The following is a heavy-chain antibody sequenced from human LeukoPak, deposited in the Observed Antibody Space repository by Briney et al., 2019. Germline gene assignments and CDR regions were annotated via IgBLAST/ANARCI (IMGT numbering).Heavy chain of an antibody. J-gene: IGHJ4*02. CDR1: GFPFSIYE. CDR2: IHSSGTIK. V-gene: IGHV3-48*03. Sequence: GGSLRLSCAVSGFPFSIYEMNWVRQAPGKGLEWVSNIHSSGTIKYYADSVKGRFSISRGNAKSSLYLQMNSLRVEDTAVYYCALLAVASDFDYWGQGALVTVSS. CDR3: ALLAVASDFDY. D-gene: IGHD6-19*01.